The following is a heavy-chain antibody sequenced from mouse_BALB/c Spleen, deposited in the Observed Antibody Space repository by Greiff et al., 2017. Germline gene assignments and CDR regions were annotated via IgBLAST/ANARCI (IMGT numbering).Heavy chain of an antibody. CDR3: ATEGSRQGYAMDY. J-gene: IGHJ4*01. V-gene: IGHV1-80*01. Sequence: VQLQESGAELVRPGSSVKISCKASGYAFSSYWMNWVKQRPGQCLEWIGQIYPGDGDTNYNGKFKGKATLTADKSSSTAYMQLSSLTSEDSAVYFCATEGSRQGYAMDYWGQGTSVTVSS. D-gene: IGHD2-4*01. CDR2: IYPGDGDT. CDR1: GYAFSSYW.